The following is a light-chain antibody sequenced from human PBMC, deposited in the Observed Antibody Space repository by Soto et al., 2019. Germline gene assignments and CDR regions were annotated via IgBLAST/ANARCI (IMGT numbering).Light chain of an antibody. CDR2: EVS. J-gene: IGLJ1*01. Sequence: QYALTQPASVSWSPGQSITISCTVTSSDVGSYNYVSWYQQHPGKAPKLMIYEVSDRPSGISSRFSGSKSGNTASLTISGLQTEDEADYYCSSYTSSSTLFGTGTKVTVL. V-gene: IGLV2-14*01. CDR3: SSYTSSSTL. CDR1: SSDVGSYNY.